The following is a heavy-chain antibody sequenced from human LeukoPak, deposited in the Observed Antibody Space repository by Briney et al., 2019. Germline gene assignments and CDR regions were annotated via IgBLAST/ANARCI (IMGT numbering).Heavy chain of an antibody. CDR1: GGSFSGYY. D-gene: IGHD6-19*01. J-gene: IGHJ4*02. Sequence: PSETLSLTCAAYGGSFSGYYWSWIRQPPGKGLEWIGEINHSGSTNYNPSLKSRVTISVDTSKNQFSLKLSSVTAADTAVYYCARADAVAGTYYWGQGTLVTVSS. V-gene: IGHV4-34*01. CDR3: ARADAVAGTYY. CDR2: INHSGST.